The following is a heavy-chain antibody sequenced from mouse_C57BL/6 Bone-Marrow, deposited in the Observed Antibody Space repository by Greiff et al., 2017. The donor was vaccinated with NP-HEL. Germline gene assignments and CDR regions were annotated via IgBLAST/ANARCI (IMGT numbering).Heavy chain of an antibody. V-gene: IGHV1-52*01. CDR2: IDPSDSET. CDR1: GYTFTSYW. CDR3: ARSRYGRSYAMDY. Sequence: QVQLKQSGAELVRPGSSVKLSCKASGYTFTSYWMHWVKQRPIQGLEWIGNIDPSDSETHYNQKFKDKATLTVDKSSSTAYMQLSSLTSEDSAVYYCARSRYGRSYAMDYWGQGTSVTVSS. D-gene: IGHD2-14*01. J-gene: IGHJ4*01.